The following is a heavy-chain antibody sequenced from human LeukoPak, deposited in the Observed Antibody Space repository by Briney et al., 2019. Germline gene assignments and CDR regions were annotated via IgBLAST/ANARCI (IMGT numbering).Heavy chain of an antibody. CDR1: GYTFTGYY. CDR2: INPNSGGT. D-gene: IGHD6-19*01. V-gene: IGHV1-2*02. CDR3: ARALYSSGWQPPASPYYYYYYYMDV. Sequence: GASVKVSCKASGYTFTGYYMHWVRQAPGQGLEWMGWINPNSGGTNYAQKFQGRVTMTRDTSISTAYMELSRLRSEDTAVYYCARALYSSGWQPPASPYYYYYYYMDVWGKGTTVTISS. J-gene: IGHJ6*03.